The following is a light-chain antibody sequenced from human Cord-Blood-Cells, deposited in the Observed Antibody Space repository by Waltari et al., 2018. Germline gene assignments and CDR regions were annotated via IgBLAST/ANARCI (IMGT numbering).Light chain of an antibody. V-gene: IGKV4-1*01. J-gene: IGKJ4*01. CDR2: WAS. CDR3: QQYYSTPPLT. Sequence: DIVMTHSQDSLAVSLAARPTINCKSSQSVLYSSNNKNYLAWYQQKPGQPPKLLIYWASTRESGVPDRFSGSGSGTDFTLTISSLQAEDVAVYYCQQYYSTPPLTFGGGTKVEIK. CDR1: QSVLYSSNNKNY.